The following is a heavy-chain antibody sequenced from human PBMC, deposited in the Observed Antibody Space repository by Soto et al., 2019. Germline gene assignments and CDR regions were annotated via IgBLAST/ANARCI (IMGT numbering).Heavy chain of an antibody. V-gene: IGHV3-23*01. Sequence: QAGGSLRLSCAGSGFTFSNYAMSWVRQAPGKGLEWVSAISSAVNTYYADSVKGRFTISRDNSKNTLSLQMNSLRGEDTAVYYCAREGSVSSSDYYAYYYGMDVWGQGTTVTVSS. CDR1: GFTFSNYA. CDR2: ISSAVNT. J-gene: IGHJ6*02. D-gene: IGHD3-10*01. CDR3: AREGSVSSSDYYAYYYGMDV.